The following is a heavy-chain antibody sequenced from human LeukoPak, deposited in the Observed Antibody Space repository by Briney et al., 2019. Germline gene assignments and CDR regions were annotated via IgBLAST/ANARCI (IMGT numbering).Heavy chain of an antibody. Sequence: GESLRISCQGSGYSFTNYWIGWVRQMPGKGLEWMGIIYPGDSDTRYSPSFQGQVTISADKSISTAYLQWSSLKASDTAMYYCARSSGYYDSSGFAFDIWGQGTMVTVSS. CDR1: GYSFTNYW. D-gene: IGHD3-22*01. J-gene: IGHJ3*02. V-gene: IGHV5-51*01. CDR2: IYPGDSDT. CDR3: ARSSGYYDSSGFAFDI.